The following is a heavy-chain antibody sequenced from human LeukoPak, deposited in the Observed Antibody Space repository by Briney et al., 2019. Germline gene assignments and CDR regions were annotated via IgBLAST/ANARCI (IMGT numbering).Heavy chain of an antibody. CDR2: ISAYNGNT. D-gene: IGHD1-26*01. V-gene: IGHV1-18*01. CDR1: GGTFSSYG. Sequence: ASVKVSCKASGGTFSSYGISWVRQAPGQGLEWMGWISAYNGNTNYAQKLQGRVTMTTDTSTSTAYMELRSLRSDDTAVYYCAREAESGSYQDMSYWGQGTLVTVSS. J-gene: IGHJ4*02. CDR3: AREAESGSYQDMSY.